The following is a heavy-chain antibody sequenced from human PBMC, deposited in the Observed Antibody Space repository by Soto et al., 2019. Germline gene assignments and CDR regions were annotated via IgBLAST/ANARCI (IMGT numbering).Heavy chain of an antibody. J-gene: IGHJ6*02. CDR1: GGTFSSYA. Sequence: GASVKVSCKASGGTFSSYAISWVRQAPGQGLEWMGGIIPIFGTANYAQKFQGRVTITADESTSTAYMELSSLRSEDTAVYYCARLNPGSSSSLHYHYGMDVWGQGTTVTVSS. V-gene: IGHV1-69*13. CDR3: ARLNPGSSSSLHYHYGMDV. D-gene: IGHD6-6*01. CDR2: IIPIFGTA.